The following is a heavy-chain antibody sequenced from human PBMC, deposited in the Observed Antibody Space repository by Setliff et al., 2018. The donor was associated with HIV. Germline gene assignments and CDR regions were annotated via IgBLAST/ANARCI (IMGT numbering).Heavy chain of an antibody. V-gene: IGHV4-39*01. CDR1: GGSISSSSSF. D-gene: IGHD5-18*01. J-gene: IGHJ5*02. Sequence: SETLSLTCTVSGGSISSSSSFWGWIRQPPGKGLEWIGSIYYSGSTCYNPSLQSRVTISVDTSKNQFSLKLSSVTAADTAVYYCARRHTAFDPWGQGTLVTVSS. CDR3: ARRHTAFDP. CDR2: IYYSGST.